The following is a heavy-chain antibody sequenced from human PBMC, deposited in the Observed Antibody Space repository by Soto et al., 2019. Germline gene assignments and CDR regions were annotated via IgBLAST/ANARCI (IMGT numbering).Heavy chain of an antibody. CDR2: ISHSGSTI. Sequence: GGSLRLSCAASGFTFSDYYMNWIRQAPGKGLEWVSYISHSGSTIYYANSVKGRFTISRDNVKNSLYLQMNSLRAEDTAMYYCARDDTGSMDVWGQGTTVTVSS. CDR1: GFTFSDYY. V-gene: IGHV3-11*01. D-gene: IGHD2-8*02. CDR3: ARDDTGSMDV. J-gene: IGHJ6*02.